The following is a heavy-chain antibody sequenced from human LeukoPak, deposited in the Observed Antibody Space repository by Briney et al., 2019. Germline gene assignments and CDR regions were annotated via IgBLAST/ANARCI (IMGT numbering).Heavy chain of an antibody. CDR2: MHHSGSK. CDR1: GGSINNQY. V-gene: IGHV4-59*11. CDR3: ARYCDGDCNASAFDL. J-gene: IGHJ3*01. Sequence: SETLSLTCIVSGGSINNQYWSWIRQPPGKGLEWIGYMHHSGSKNYNPYLRGRVTTSVDTSKNQFSLKVTSVTAAATAVYYCARYCDGDCNASAFDLWGQGTMVTVSS. D-gene: IGHD2-21*02.